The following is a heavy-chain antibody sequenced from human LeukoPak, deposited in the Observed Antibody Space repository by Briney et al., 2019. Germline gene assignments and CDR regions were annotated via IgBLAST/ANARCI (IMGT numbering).Heavy chain of an antibody. CDR1: GFTFSSYS. Sequence: PGGSLRLSCAASGFTFSSYSMNWVRRAPGKGLEWVSSISSSSSYIYYADSVKGRFTISRDNAKNSLYLQMNSLRAEDTAVYYCARDSIAVAGTSSADMDVWGKGTTVTVSS. V-gene: IGHV3-21*01. D-gene: IGHD6-19*01. J-gene: IGHJ6*03. CDR3: ARDSIAVAGTSSADMDV. CDR2: ISSSSSYI.